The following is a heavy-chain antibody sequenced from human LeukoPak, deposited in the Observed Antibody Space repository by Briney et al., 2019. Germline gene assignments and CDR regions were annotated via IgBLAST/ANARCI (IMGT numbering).Heavy chain of an antibody. CDR3: ARRRAATTIYHYSMDF. CDR2: IYHSDSET. D-gene: IGHD5/OR15-5a*01. CDR1: GYTFSTYW. Sequence: GESMKISCKASGYTFSTYWIAWVRQMPGKGLEWMGIIYHSDSETRYSPSFQGQVTISVDKSITTAYLQWRSLKASDTATYYCARRRAATTIYHYSMDFWGHGTTVIVSS. V-gene: IGHV5-51*01. J-gene: IGHJ6*02.